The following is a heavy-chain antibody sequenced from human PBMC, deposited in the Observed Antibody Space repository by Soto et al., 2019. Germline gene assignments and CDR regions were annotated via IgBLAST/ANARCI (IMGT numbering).Heavy chain of an antibody. CDR2: IYYSGST. V-gene: IGHV4-31*03. J-gene: IGHJ6*02. CDR3: ARGDLGLWPHYYYYGMDV. CDR1: GGSISSGGYY. D-gene: IGHD5-18*01. Sequence: SETLSLTCTVSGGSISSGGYYWSWIRQHPGKGLERIGYIYYSGSTYYNPSLKSRVTISVDTSKNQFSLKLSSVTAADTAVYYCARGDLGLWPHYYYYGMDVWGQGTTVTVSS.